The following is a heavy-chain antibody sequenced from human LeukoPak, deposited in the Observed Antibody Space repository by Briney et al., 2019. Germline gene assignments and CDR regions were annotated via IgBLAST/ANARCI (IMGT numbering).Heavy chain of an antibody. D-gene: IGHD1-26*01. CDR2: IDPSDSYT. V-gene: IGHV5-10-1*01. J-gene: IGHJ5*02. CDR3: ARAQSGSYDVDWFDP. CDR1: GYSFTSYW. Sequence: GESLRISCKGSGYSFTSYWISWVRQMPGKGLEWMGRIDPSDSYTNYSPSFQGHVTISADKSISTAYLQWSGLKASDTAMYYCARAQSGSYDVDWFDPWGQGTLVTVSS.